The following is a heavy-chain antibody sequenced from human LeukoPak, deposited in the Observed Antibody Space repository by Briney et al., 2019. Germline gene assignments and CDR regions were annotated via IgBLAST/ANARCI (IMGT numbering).Heavy chain of an antibody. J-gene: IGHJ4*02. CDR2: ISAYNGNT. D-gene: IGHD1-26*01. CDR3: ARVRQKGSGNYYFDY. CDR1: GYTFTGYY. V-gene: IGHV1-18*04. Sequence: ASVKVSCKASGYTFTGYYMHWVRQAPGQGLEWMGWISAYNGNTNYAQKLQGRVTMTTDTSTSTAYMELRSLRSDDTAVYYCARVRQKGSGNYYFDYWGQGTLVTVSS.